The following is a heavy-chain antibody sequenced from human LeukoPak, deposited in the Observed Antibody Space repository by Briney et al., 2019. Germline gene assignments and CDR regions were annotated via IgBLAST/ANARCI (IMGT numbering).Heavy chain of an antibody. Sequence: ASVKVSCKASGYTFTSYGISWVRQAPGQGLEWMGWISAYNGNTNYAQKLQVRGTMTTDTSTSTASMEMSSMRPDDPAVYYCARDEGKQWLVYYYYGMDVWGQGTTVTVSS. CDR3: ARDEGKQWLVYYYYGMDV. CDR2: ISAYNGNT. J-gene: IGHJ6*02. V-gene: IGHV1-18*01. CDR1: GYTFTSYG. D-gene: IGHD6-19*01.